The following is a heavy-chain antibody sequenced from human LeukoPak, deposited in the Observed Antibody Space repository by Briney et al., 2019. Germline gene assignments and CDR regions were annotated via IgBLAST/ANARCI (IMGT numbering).Heavy chain of an antibody. CDR3: TTDRFSYYDILTGTRDY. J-gene: IGHJ4*02. Sequence: GGSLRLSCAASGFTSSNAWMSRVRQAPGKGLEWVGRIKSKTDGGTTDYAAPVKGRFTISRDDSKNTLYLQMNSLKTEDTAVYYCTTDRFSYYDILTGTRDYWGQGTLVTVSS. V-gene: IGHV3-15*01. CDR2: IKSKTDGGTT. CDR1: GFTSSNAW. D-gene: IGHD3-9*01.